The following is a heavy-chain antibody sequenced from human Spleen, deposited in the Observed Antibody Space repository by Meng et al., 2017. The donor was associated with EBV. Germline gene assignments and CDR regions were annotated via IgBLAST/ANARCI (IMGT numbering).Heavy chain of an antibody. CDR1: GFTVGGNF. J-gene: IGHJ4*02. Sequence: LVCSGGGCVSPGGSLSLSCAASGFTVGGNFISWVRRAPGKGLEWVSVLYRGGITYYADSVKGRFTISRDNSKNTLYLQMNGLRADDTAVYYCAGGDQYSHYFHSWGQGTLVTVSS. D-gene: IGHD2-15*01. CDR2: LYRGGIT. V-gene: IGHV3-53*01. CDR3: AGGDQYSHYFHS.